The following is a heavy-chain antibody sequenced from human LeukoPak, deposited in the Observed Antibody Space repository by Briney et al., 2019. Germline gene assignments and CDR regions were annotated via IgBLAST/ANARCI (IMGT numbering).Heavy chain of an antibody. CDR3: ARHWDWNGKIDY. CDR1: GGSFSGYY. V-gene: IGHV4-34*01. Sequence: SETLSLTCAVYGGSFSGYYWSWIRQPPGKGLEWIGEINHSGSTNYNPSLKSRVTISVDTSKNQFSLKLSSVTAADTAVYYCARHWDWNGKIDYWGQGTLVTVSS. J-gene: IGHJ4*02. CDR2: INHSGST. D-gene: IGHD1-1*01.